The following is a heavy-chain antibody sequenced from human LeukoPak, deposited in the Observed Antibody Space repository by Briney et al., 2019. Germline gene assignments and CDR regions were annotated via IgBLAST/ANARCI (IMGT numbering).Heavy chain of an antibody. V-gene: IGHV4-34*01. Sequence: SETLSLTCAVYGGSFSGYYWSWIRQPPGKGLEWIGEINDSGSTNYNPSLKSRVTISVDTSKNQFSLKLSSVTAADTAVYYCAKFGSGSPTGAFDIWGQGTMVTVSS. CDR3: AKFGSGSPTGAFDI. CDR2: INDSGST. D-gene: IGHD3-10*01. J-gene: IGHJ3*02. CDR1: GGSFSGYY.